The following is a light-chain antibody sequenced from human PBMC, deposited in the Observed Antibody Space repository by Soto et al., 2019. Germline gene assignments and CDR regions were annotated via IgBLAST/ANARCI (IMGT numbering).Light chain of an antibody. Sequence: EIVMTQSPATLSVSPGERVTLSCRASQSVRINLAWYQQKPGQAPRLLIYGASSRATGIPARFSGSGSGTDFTLTISSLQSEDFAVYYCQQYNNWPPELTFGGGTKVEIK. CDR3: QQYNNWPPELT. CDR2: GAS. V-gene: IGKV3-15*01. CDR1: QSVRIN. J-gene: IGKJ4*01.